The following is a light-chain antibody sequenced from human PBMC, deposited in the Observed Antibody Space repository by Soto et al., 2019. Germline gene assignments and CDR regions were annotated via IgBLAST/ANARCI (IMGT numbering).Light chain of an antibody. CDR1: GNDVGAYNY. J-gene: IGLJ1*01. Sequence: SELTQPRSVSGAPGQSASISCRGTGNDVGAYNYVSWYQQHPGSPLILMIYDVARSPSGVPDRFSGSKSGNTASLTSSGLQAEEEADYFWGSYAGGYTYLFGTGTKVTVL. CDR3: GSYAGGYTYL. V-gene: IGLV2-11*01. CDR2: DVA.